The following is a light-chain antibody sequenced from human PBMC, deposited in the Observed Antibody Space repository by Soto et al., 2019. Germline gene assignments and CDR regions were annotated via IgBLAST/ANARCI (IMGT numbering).Light chain of an antibody. V-gene: IGKV3-15*01. CDR3: QHYNSYSEA. CDR1: QSVTTN. Sequence: EVVMTQSPATLSVSPGERVTFSCRASQSVTTNLAWYQHKPGQSPRLLISDASTGASGIPPRFSGSGSGTEFTLTIDRLQSDDFATYYCQHYNSYSEAFGQGTKVELK. CDR2: DAS. J-gene: IGKJ1*01.